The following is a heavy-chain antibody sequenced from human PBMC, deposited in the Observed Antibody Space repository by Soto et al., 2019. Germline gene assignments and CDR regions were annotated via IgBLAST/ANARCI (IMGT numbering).Heavy chain of an antibody. Sequence: QITLKESGPTLVRPTQTLTLTCTVSGFSLDTWGVGVAWIRQPPGKAPAWLALIYWDDDKRYSPSLTNRLTVTKDTSKTPVAVTVTKMDPADAVTYYCARALGSWGSYYFDHWGQGALVTVSS. CDR2: IYWDDDK. CDR3: ARALGSWGSYYFDH. J-gene: IGHJ4*02. D-gene: IGHD3-16*01. V-gene: IGHV2-5*02. CDR1: GFSLDTWGVG.